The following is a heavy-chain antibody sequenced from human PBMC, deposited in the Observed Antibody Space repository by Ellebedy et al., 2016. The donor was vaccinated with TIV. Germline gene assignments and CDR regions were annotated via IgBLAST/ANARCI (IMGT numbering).Heavy chain of an antibody. D-gene: IGHD3-16*01. CDR1: GFTFSSYA. Sequence: GESLKISXAASGFTFSSYAMHWVRQAPGKGLEWVAVISYDGSNKYYADSVKGRFTISRDNSKNTLYLQMNSLRAEDTAVYYCARDSLGDDAFDIWGQGTMVTVSS. CDR2: ISYDGSNK. J-gene: IGHJ3*02. CDR3: ARDSLGDDAFDI. V-gene: IGHV3-30-3*01.